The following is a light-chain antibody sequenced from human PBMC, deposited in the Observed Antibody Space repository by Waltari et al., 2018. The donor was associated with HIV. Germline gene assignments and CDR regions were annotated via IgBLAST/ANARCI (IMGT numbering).Light chain of an antibody. Sequence: DIQMTQSPSSLSASVGDRVTITCRASQSINNNLIWYQQKPGKAPKLLIYAASSLESGVPSGFSGSGSGTEFTLTISSLQYEDFATYHCQQSYSSPGTFGQGTKVEI. J-gene: IGKJ1*01. CDR1: QSINNN. V-gene: IGKV1-39*01. CDR3: QQSYSSPGT. CDR2: AAS.